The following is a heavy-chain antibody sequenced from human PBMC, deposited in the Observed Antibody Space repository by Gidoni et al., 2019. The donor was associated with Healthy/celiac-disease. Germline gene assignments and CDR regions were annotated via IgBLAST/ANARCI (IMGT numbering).Heavy chain of an antibody. Sequence: EVQLVQSGAEVKKPGESLKISCTGSGYSFTSYSLGWVRQMPGKGLEWMGIIYPGDSDTRYSPSFQGQVTISADKSISTAYLQWSSLKASDTAMYYCARQGYIGGSSWTNYYFDYWGQGTLVTVSS. J-gene: IGHJ4*02. CDR1: GYSFTSYS. V-gene: IGHV5-51*01. CDR2: IYPGDSDT. CDR3: ARQGYIGGSSWTNYYFDY. D-gene: IGHD6-13*01.